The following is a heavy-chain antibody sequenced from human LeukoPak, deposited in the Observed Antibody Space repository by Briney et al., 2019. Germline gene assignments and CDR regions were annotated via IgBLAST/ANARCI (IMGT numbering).Heavy chain of an antibody. D-gene: IGHD3-3*01. J-gene: IGHJ3*01. CDR2: INSDGSST. Sequence: GGSLRLSCAASGFTFSTYWMDWVRHAPGKGLVWVSRINSDGSSTNYADSVKGRFTISRDNAKNTLYLQINSLRAGDTAVYYCARDWGLRFLGGRDAFDVWGQGTMVTVSS. V-gene: IGHV3-74*01. CDR1: GFTFSTYW. CDR3: ARDWGLRFLGGRDAFDV.